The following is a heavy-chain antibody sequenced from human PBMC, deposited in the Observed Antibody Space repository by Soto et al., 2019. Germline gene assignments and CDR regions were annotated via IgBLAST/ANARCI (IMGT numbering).Heavy chain of an antibody. CDR1: GGSISSSSYY. J-gene: IGHJ4*02. CDR3: ARVVVETYHDFWSGYYDY. V-gene: IGHV4-39*01. CDR2: IYYSGST. D-gene: IGHD3-3*01. Sequence: QLQLQESGPGLVKPSETLSLTCTVSGGSISSSSYYWGWIRQPPGKGLEWIGSIYYSGSTYYNPSLKSRVTISVDTSKNQFSLKLSSVTAAETAVYYCARVVVETYHDFWSGYYDYWGQGTLVTVSS.